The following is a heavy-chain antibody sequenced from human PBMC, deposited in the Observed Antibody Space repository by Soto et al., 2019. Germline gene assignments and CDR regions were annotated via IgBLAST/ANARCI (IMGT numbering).Heavy chain of an antibody. V-gene: IGHV4-34*01. CDR1: GGSFSGYY. J-gene: IGHJ6*02. CDR3: ARRLLYSSSGLDV. Sequence: SETLSLTCAVHGGSFSGYYWSWIRQPPGKGLEWIGEINHSGSTNYNPSLKSRVTISVDTSKNQFSLKLSSVTAADTAVYYCARRLLYSSSGLDVWGQGTTVTVSS. CDR2: INHSGST. D-gene: IGHD6-6*01.